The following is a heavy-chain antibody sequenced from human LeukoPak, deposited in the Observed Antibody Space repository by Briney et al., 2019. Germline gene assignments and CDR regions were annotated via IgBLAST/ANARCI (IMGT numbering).Heavy chain of an antibody. CDR2: IYTSGST. Sequence: SETLSLTCTVSGGSISSYYWSWIRQPPGKGLEWIGYIYTSGSTNYNPSLKSRVTISVDTSKNQFSLKLSSVTAADTAVYYCARASYYYDSSGSGPWFDPWGQGTLVTVSS. V-gene: IGHV4-4*09. CDR3: ARASYYYDSSGSGPWFDP. J-gene: IGHJ5*02. D-gene: IGHD3-22*01. CDR1: GGSISSYY.